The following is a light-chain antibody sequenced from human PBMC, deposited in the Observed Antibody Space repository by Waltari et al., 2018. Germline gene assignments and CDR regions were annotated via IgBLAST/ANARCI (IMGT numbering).Light chain of an antibody. J-gene: IGLJ3*02. V-gene: IGLV1-47*01. CDR2: KNN. CDR1: SSNIGNNY. CDR3: AAWDDSLSSLV. Sequence: QSVLTQPPSASGTPGQRVTISCSGSSSNIGNNYVYWYQHLPGAAPKLLIFKNNQGPAGVPGRFSDSKSGTSASLAISGLRSEDEADYYCAAWDDSLSSLVFGGGTKLSVL.